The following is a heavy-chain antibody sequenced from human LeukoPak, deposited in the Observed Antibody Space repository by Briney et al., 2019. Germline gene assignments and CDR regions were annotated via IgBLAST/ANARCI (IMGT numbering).Heavy chain of an antibody. CDR2: INPSGGST. Sequence: ASVKVSCKASGYTFTSYYMHWVRQAPGQGLEWMGIINPSGGSTSYARKFQGRVTMTRDTSISTAYMELSRLRSDDTAVYYCARDLEYSSSSEYFQHWGQGTLVTVSS. CDR1: GYTFTSYY. CDR3: ARDLEYSSSSEYFQH. D-gene: IGHD6-6*01. V-gene: IGHV1-46*01. J-gene: IGHJ1*01.